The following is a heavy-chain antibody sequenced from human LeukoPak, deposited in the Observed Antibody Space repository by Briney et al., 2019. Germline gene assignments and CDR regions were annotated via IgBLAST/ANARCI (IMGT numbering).Heavy chain of an antibody. Sequence: GGSLRLSCAASGFAFSSYAMNWVRQAPGKGLEWVSSIGGSGGSTYYADSVKGQFTISRDNSKNTLYLHMNSLRADDTAVYYCAKVATWTYFDYWGQGTLVTVSS. V-gene: IGHV3-23*01. J-gene: IGHJ4*02. CDR3: AKVATWTYFDY. CDR1: GFAFSSYA. D-gene: IGHD3/OR15-3a*01. CDR2: IGGSGGST.